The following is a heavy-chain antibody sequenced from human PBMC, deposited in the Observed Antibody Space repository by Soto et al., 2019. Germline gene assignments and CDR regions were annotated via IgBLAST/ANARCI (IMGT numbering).Heavy chain of an antibody. D-gene: IGHD4-17*01. CDR2: IYSGGST. CDR3: ATRSVTATR. CDR1: GFSVSSNY. V-gene: IGHV3-53*04. J-gene: IGHJ4*02. Sequence: EVQLVESGGGLVQPGGSLRLSCAASGFSVSSNYMSWVRQAPGKGLECVSLIYSGGSTYDADSVKGRFTISRHNFNNTLYLQMNSLRSDDTAVYYCATRSVTATRWGQGTLVTVS.